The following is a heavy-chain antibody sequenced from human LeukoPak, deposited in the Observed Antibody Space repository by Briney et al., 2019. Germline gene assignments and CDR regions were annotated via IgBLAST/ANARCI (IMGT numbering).Heavy chain of an antibody. D-gene: IGHD6-13*01. J-gene: IGHJ5*02. CDR2: IIPIFGTA. V-gene: IGHV1-69*05. CDR1: GGTFSSYA. Sequence: SVKVSCKASGGTFSSYAISWVRQAPGQGLEWMGGIIPIFGTANYAQKFQGRVTITTDESTSTAYMELSSLRSEDTAVYYCARVYSSWGISWFDPWGQGTLVTVSS. CDR3: ARVYSSWGISWFDP.